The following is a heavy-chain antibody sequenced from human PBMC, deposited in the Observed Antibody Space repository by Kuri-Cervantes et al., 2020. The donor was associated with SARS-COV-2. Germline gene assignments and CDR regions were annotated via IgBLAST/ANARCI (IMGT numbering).Heavy chain of an antibody. Sequence: GESLKISCAASGFTFSSYSMNWVRQAPGKGLEWVAVISYDGSNKYYADSVKGRFTISRDNSKNTLYLQMNSLRAEDTAVYYCARDASVRFGEVYFDYWGQGTLVTVSS. CDR2: ISYDGSNK. CDR3: ARDASVRFGEVYFDY. D-gene: IGHD3-10*01. J-gene: IGHJ4*02. V-gene: IGHV3-30*03. CDR1: GFTFSSYS.